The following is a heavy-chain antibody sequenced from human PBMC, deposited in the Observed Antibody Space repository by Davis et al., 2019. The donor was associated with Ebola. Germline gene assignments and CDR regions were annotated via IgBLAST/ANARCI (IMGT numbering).Heavy chain of an antibody. CDR1: GGSISSSSYY. J-gene: IGHJ4*02. Sequence: MPGGSLRLSCTVSGGSISSSSYYWGWIRQPPGKGLEWIGSIYYSGSTYYNPSLKSRVTISVDTSNNQFSLKLNSVTAADTAMYYCARLDSQRYFDYWGQGTLVTISS. CDR2: IYYSGST. D-gene: IGHD3/OR15-3a*01. V-gene: IGHV4-39*01. CDR3: ARLDSQRYFDY.